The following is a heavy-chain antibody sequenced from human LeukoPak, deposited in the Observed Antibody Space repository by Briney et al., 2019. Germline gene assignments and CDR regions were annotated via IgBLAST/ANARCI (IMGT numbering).Heavy chain of an antibody. CDR3: ARDQYYYDSSGYYY. V-gene: IGHV1-46*01. J-gene: IGHJ4*02. CDR2: INPSGGST. D-gene: IGHD3-22*01. Sequence: ASVKVSCKASGYTVTSYYMNRVRQAPGQWLEWMGMINPSGGSTSYAQKFQGRVTMTRDTSTSTVYMELSSLRSEDTAVYYCARDQYYYDSSGYYYWGQGTLVTVSS. CDR1: GYTVTSYY.